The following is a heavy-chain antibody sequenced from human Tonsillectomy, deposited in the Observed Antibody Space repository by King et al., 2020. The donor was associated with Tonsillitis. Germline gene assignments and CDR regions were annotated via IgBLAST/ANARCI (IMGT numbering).Heavy chain of an antibody. D-gene: IGHD2-15*01. J-gene: IGHJ4*02. CDR2: VNPYSGGT. V-gene: IGHV1-2*02. CDR1: GYTFTDYY. CDR3: ARGRYCSGGSCYSHFDF. Sequence: QLVQSGADVKKPGASVKVSCRASGYTFTDYYIHWVRQAPGQGLEWMGWVNPYSGGTNFAQNFQGRVTMTRDTSNITAYMEVSALRSDDTAVYYCARGRYCSGGSCYSHFDFWGQGTLVTVSS.